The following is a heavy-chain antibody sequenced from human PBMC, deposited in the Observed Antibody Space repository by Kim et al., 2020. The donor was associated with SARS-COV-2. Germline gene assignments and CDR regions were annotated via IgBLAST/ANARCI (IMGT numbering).Heavy chain of an antibody. Sequence: ASVKVSCKASGYTFTSYDINWVRQATGQGLEWMGWMNPNSGNTGYAQKFQGRVTMTRNTSISTAYMELSSLRSEDTAVYYCARDCSSTSCYAGDLDYYYYYGMDVWGQGTTVTVSS. CDR3: ARDCSSTSCYAGDLDYYYYYGMDV. CDR2: MNPNSGNT. V-gene: IGHV1-8*01. J-gene: IGHJ6*02. D-gene: IGHD2-2*01. CDR1: GYTFTSYD.